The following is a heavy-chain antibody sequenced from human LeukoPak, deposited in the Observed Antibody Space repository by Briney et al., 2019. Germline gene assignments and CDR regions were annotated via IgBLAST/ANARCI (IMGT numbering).Heavy chain of an antibody. CDR2: IYYSGST. Sequence: SETLSLTCTVSGGSISSYYWSWIRQPPGKGLEWIGYIYYSGSTNYNPSLKSRVTISVDTSKNQFSLKLSSVTAADTAVYYCARHLIVAAAGSDAFDIWGQGTMVTVSS. V-gene: IGHV4-59*08. CDR3: ARHLIVAAAGSDAFDI. J-gene: IGHJ3*02. CDR1: GGSISSYY. D-gene: IGHD6-13*01.